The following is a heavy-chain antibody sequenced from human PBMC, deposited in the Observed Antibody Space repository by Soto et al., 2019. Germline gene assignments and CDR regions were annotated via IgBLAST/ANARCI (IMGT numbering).Heavy chain of an antibody. J-gene: IGHJ4*02. CDR1: GFTFSSYG. D-gene: IGHD3-10*01. V-gene: IGHV3-33*01. Sequence: PGGSLRLSCAASGFTFSSYGMHWVRQAPGKGLEWVAVIWYDGSNKYYADSVKGRFTISRDNSKNTLYLQMNSLRAEDTAVYYCARAESGESPFDYWGQGTLVTVSS. CDR2: IWYDGSNK. CDR3: ARAESGESPFDY.